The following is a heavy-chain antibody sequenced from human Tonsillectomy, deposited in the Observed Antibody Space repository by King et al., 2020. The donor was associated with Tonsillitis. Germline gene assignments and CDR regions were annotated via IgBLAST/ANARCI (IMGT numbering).Heavy chain of an antibody. V-gene: IGHV1-18*01. CDR3: ARERVDYDYVWGSYSPSAFDI. Sequence: QLVQSGAEVKKPGASVKVSCKASGYTFTRFSLNWVRQAPGKGLEWMGWFSTYSGKTHYEQNLQGRVTMTTDTYTNTAYMELRSLRSDDTALYFCARERVDYDYVWGSYSPSAFDIWGQGTMVTVSS. D-gene: IGHD3-16*01. CDR1: GYTFTRFS. CDR2: FSTYSGKT. J-gene: IGHJ3*02.